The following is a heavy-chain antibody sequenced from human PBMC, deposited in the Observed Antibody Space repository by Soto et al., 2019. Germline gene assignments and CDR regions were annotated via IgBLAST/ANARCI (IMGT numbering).Heavy chain of an antibody. V-gene: IGHV4-39*01. CDR1: GGSISSSSYY. CDR3: ARLSRYFREVPDEY. J-gene: IGHJ4*02. Sequence: QLQLQESGPGLVKPSETLSLTCTVSGGSISSSSYYWGWIRQPPGKGLEWIGSIYYSGSTYYNPSLKSRVTISVDTSKNQFSLKLSSVTAADTAVYYCARLSRYFREVPDEYWGQGTLVTVSS. D-gene: IGHD3-9*01. CDR2: IYYSGST.